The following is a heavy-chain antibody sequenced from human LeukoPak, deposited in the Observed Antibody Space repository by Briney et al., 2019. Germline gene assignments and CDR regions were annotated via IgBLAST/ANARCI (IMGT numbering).Heavy chain of an antibody. J-gene: IGHJ4*02. Sequence: SETLSLTCTVSGGSISSYHWSWIRQPPGKGLECIGFIYYSGSTNYNPSLKSRVTISVDTSKNQFSLKLSSVTAADTAVYFCARVASSGWYFTRAKYYFDYWGQGTLVTVSS. V-gene: IGHV4-59*12. D-gene: IGHD6-19*01. CDR1: GGSISSYH. CDR3: ARVASSGWYFTRAKYYFDY. CDR2: IYYSGST.